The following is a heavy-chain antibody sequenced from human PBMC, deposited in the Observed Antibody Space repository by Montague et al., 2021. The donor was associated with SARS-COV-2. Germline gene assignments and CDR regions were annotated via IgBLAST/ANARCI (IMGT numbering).Heavy chain of an antibody. Sequence: SETLSLTCAVYGGSFSGHYWNWIRQPPGKGLEWIGEINHSGSTNNNPSLKSRVTMSVDTSKNQFSLKLSSVTAADTAVYYCARGARQGYGFRLGSFDYWGQGPLVPVSS. V-gene: IGHV4-34*01. J-gene: IGHJ4*02. CDR1: GGSFSGHY. CDR3: ARGARQGYGFRLGSFDY. D-gene: IGHD3-10*01. CDR2: INHSGST.